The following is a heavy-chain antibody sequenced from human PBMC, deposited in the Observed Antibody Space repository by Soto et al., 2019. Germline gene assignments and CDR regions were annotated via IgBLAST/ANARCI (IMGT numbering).Heavy chain of an antibody. Sequence: SGTLSLTCTVPSDSIGSYYWSWIGQPAGKGREWIGRIHTSGSTHYNPSLKSRDTISVGTSKSNCSMNMRTVSDAETAVCYSVGRASADCFYYWGQGXLVTVYS. CDR3: VGRASADCFYY. CDR1: SDSIGSYY. J-gene: IGHJ4*02. D-gene: IGHD6-13*01. CDR2: IHTSGST. V-gene: IGHV4-4*07.